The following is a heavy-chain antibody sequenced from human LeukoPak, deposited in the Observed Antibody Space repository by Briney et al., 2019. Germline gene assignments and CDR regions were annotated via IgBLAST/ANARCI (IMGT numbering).Heavy chain of an antibody. CDR3: AREGAADYYGSGSYYKPFDY. CDR2: IYTSGST. V-gene: IGHV4-4*07. D-gene: IGHD3-10*01. J-gene: IGHJ4*02. Sequence: SETLSLTCTVSGGSISSYYWSWIQQPAGKGLEWIGRIYTSGSTNYNPSLKSRVTMSVDTSKNQFSLKLSSVTAADTAVYYCAREGAADYYGSGSYYKPFDYWGQGTLVTVSS. CDR1: GGSISSYY.